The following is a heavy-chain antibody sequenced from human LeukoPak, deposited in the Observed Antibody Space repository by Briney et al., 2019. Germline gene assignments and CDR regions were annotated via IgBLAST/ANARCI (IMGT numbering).Heavy chain of an antibody. V-gene: IGHV4-59*01. D-gene: IGHD3-10*01. CDR3: ARDDYREVTNFDP. Sequence: SETLSLTCTVSGGSISPYFWSWIRQPPGKGLEWIGYISYTGYTNYNPSLKSRVTISIDTSKNHFSLQLTSVTAADTAVYFCARDDYREVTNFDPWGQGTLVTVSS. CDR2: ISYTGYT. J-gene: IGHJ5*02. CDR1: GGSISPYF.